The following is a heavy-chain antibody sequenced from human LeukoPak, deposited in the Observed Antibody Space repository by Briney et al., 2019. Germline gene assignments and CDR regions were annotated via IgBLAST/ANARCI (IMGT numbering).Heavy chain of an antibody. D-gene: IGHD5-24*01. J-gene: IGHJ6*03. V-gene: IGHV4-59*01. CDR1: DDSISSYY. CDR2: IYGSGST. CDR3: ARAVRGGFYYYYMDV. Sequence: SETLSLTCTVSDDSISSYYWSWIRQPPGKGLEWIGYIYGSGSTNYNPSLKSRVTISLDTSKKQFSPKLSSVIAADTAVYYCARAVRGGFYYYYMDVWGKGTTVTVSS.